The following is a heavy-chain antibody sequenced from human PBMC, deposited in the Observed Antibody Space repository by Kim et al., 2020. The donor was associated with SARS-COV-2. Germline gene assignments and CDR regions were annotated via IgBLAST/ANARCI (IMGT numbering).Heavy chain of an antibody. Sequence: GGSLRLSCTASGFTFSSYTMSWVRQAPGKGLEWVSLIDTGSRTTYYSESVKGRFTISRDNFKNTLYLQMNSLRAEDTAIYYCAKRDLVGTTDRPFLIDY. J-gene: IGHJ4*01. V-gene: IGHV3-23*03. D-gene: IGHD1-26*01. CDR1: GFTFSSYT. CDR2: IDTGSRTT. CDR3: AKRDLVGTTDRPFLIDY.